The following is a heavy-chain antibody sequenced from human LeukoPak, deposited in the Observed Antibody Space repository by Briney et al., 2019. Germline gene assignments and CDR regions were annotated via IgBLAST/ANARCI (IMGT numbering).Heavy chain of an antibody. Sequence: SETLSLTCTVSGGSISSSSYYWGWIRLPPGKGLEWIGSIYYSGSTYYNPSLKSRVTISVDTSKNQFSLKLSSVTAADTAVYKCATGGGLTTAGYWGQGTLVTVSS. CDR1: GGSISSSSYY. D-gene: IGHD4-11*01. J-gene: IGHJ4*02. CDR2: IYYSGST. CDR3: ATGGGLTTAGY. V-gene: IGHV4-39*01.